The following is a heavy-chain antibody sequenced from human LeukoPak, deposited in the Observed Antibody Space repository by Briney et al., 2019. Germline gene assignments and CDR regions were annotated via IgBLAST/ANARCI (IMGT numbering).Heavy chain of an antibody. CDR3: ASRGIVGRYSYGWDY. Sequence: PGGSLRLSRAASGFTFSSYAMHWVRQAPGKGLEWVAVISYVGSNKYYADSVKGRFTISRDNSKNTVSLQMNSLRAEDTAVYYCASRGIVGRYSYGWDYWGQGTLVTVSS. CDR2: ISYVGSNK. CDR1: GFTFSSYA. V-gene: IGHV3-30*04. D-gene: IGHD5-18*01. J-gene: IGHJ4*02.